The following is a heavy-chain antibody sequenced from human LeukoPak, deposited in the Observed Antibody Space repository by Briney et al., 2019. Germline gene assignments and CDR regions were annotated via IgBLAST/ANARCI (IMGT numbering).Heavy chain of an antibody. D-gene: IGHD3-3*01. CDR3: AKEDTIFGVVIPPFDY. CDR2: NNSDGSTT. Sequence: GGSLRLSCAASGFTFSNNWMHWVRQAAGKGLVWVSRNNSDGSTTTYADSVKGRFTISRDNSKNTLYLQMNSLRAEDTAVYYCAKEDTIFGVVIPPFDYWGQGTLVTVSS. J-gene: IGHJ4*02. CDR1: GFTFSNNW. V-gene: IGHV3-74*01.